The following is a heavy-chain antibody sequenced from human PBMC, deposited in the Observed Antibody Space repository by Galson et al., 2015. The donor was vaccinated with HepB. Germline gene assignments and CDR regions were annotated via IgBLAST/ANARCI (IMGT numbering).Heavy chain of an antibody. J-gene: IGHJ3*01. D-gene: IGHD2-21*01. CDR2: INDVSSHI. CDR1: GFAFNKYA. V-gene: IGHV3-21*01. Sequence: SLRLSCAASGFAFNKYAMTWVRQAPGKGLEWISSINDVSSHIYYAGSVRGRFTISRDNAAETLFLQMSSLTVEDTAKYYCVRPRVCGDTTCYIRYDGVETWGQGTTVTVSS. CDR3: VRPRVCGDTTCYIRYDGVET.